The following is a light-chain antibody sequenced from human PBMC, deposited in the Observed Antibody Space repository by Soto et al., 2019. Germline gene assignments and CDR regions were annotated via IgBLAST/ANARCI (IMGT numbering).Light chain of an antibody. V-gene: IGKV1-5*01. J-gene: IGKJ1*01. CDR1: QSISSW. CDR3: QQYNSYPWT. Sequence: DIQMTQYPSTLSSSFGDRVTITCRASQSISSWLAWYQQKPGKAPKLLIYDASSLESGVPSRFSGSGSGTEFTLTITSLQTDDCATYYCQQYNSYPWTFGQGTKVDIK. CDR2: DAS.